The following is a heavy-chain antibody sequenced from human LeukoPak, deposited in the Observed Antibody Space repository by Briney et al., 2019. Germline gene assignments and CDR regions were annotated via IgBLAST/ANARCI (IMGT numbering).Heavy chain of an antibody. V-gene: IGHV4-31*03. CDR2: IYYSGST. CDR1: GGSISSGGYS. Sequence: SETLSLTCTVSGGSISSGGYSWSWIRQHPGKGLEWIGYIYYSGSTYYNPSLKSRVTISVDTSKNQFSLKLSSVTAADTAVYYCASTYLYSGYDLYYYYGMDVWGQGTTVTVSS. J-gene: IGHJ6*02. CDR3: ASTYLYSGYDLYYYYGMDV. D-gene: IGHD5-12*01.